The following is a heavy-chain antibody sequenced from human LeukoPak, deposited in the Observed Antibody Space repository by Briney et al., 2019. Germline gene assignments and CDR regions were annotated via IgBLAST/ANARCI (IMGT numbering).Heavy chain of an antibody. D-gene: IGHD3-22*01. CDR1: GYTFTRYY. CDR3: ARAQVDRIVVVTSWFDP. J-gene: IGHJ5*02. V-gene: IGHV1-2*06. Sequence: GASVKVSCKASGYTFTRYYMHWVRQAPGQGLEWMGRINPNSGGANYAQKFQGRVTMTRDTSISTAYMELSRLRSDDTAVYYCARAQVDRIVVVTSWFDPWGQGTLVTVSS. CDR2: INPNSGGA.